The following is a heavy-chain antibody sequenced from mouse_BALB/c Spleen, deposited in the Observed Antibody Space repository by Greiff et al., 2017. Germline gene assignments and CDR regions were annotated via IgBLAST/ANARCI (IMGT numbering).Heavy chain of an antibody. CDR2: ISDGGSYT. CDR3: AREFHYCGSSYDAMDY. J-gene: IGHJ4*01. D-gene: IGHD1-1*01. CDR1: GFTFSDYY. Sequence: DVHLVESGGGLVKPGGSLKLSCAASGFTFSDYYMYWVRQTPEKRLEWVATISDGGSYTYYPDSVKGRFTISRDNAKNNLYLQMSSLKSEDTAMYYCAREFHYCGSSYDAMDYWGQGTSVTVSS. V-gene: IGHV5-4*02.